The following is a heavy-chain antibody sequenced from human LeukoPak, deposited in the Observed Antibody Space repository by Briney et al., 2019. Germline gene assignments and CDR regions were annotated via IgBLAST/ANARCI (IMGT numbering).Heavy chain of an antibody. J-gene: IGHJ6*03. CDR2: IYSSGTT. CDR3: ARGGGDYVHDRYYYFMDV. Sequence: SETLSLTCTLSGGSICSYDWNWFRQPPGRGLESFGYIYSSGTTYYNPPFNSRAAISLDTSKNQFSLNLNSVTTADTAVYYCARGGGDYVHDRYYYFMDVWGSGTAVTVSS. CDR1: GGSICSYD. D-gene: IGHD4-17*01. V-gene: IGHV4-59*01.